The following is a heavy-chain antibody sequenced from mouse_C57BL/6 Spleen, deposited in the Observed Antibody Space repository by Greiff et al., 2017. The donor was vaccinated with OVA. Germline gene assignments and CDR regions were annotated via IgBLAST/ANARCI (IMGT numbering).Heavy chain of an antibody. Sequence: VQLQESGAELVKPGASVKMSCKASGYTFTSYWITWVKQRPGQGLEWIGDIYPGSGSTNYNEKFKSKATLTVDTSSSTAYMQLSSLTSEDSAVYYCARWRGNFYCYFDVWGTGTTVTVSS. J-gene: IGHJ1*03. V-gene: IGHV1-55*01. CDR1: GYTFTSYW. D-gene: IGHD2-1*01. CDR3: ARWRGNFYCYFDV. CDR2: IYPGSGST.